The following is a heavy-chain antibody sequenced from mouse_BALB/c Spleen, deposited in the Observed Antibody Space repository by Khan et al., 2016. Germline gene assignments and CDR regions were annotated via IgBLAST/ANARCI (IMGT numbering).Heavy chain of an antibody. Sequence: QIQLVQSGPELKKPGETVKISCKASGYTFTDYSMHWVKQAPGKGLKWMGWRNTETGEPTYADDFRGRFAFSLETSASTAYLQINNLKNEDTATYLCARRVRWYIGVWDAGTTVTVSS. CDR3: ARRVRWYIGV. J-gene: IGHJ1*01. CDR1: GYTFTDYS. V-gene: IGHV9-2-1*01. CDR2: RNTETGEP. D-gene: IGHD2-14*01.